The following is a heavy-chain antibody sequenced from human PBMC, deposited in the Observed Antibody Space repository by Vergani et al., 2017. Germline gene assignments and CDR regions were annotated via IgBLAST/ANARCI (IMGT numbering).Heavy chain of an antibody. V-gene: IGHV5-51*01. Sequence: EVQLVQSGAEVQKPGESLTISCQLSGYSFTNYWIGWVRQMPGKGLEWMGIIHPADSDTRYSPSFQGQGTISVEKSISTAYLQRSSLRASDSAMYYCARLYGRDSSGSKYFDYLGQGTLVTVSS. CDR2: IHPADSDT. D-gene: IGHD3-22*01. CDR1: GYSFTNYW. J-gene: IGHJ4*02. CDR3: ARLYGRDSSGSKYFDY.